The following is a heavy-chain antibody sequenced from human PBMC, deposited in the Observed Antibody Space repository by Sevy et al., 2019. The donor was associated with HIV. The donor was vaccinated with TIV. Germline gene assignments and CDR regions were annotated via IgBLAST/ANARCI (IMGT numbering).Heavy chain of an antibody. V-gene: IGHV3-30-3*01. CDR1: GFAFSTHA. J-gene: IGHJ4*02. D-gene: IGHD3-22*01. Sequence: GGSLRLSCAASGFAFSTHAMHWVRQAPGKGLEWVAVISYEGTETFYAASVEGRFTISRDNSKNMLSLQINSLRPEDTAVYYCAKDRTSYYDSSGPDFDYWGQGTLVTVSS. CDR2: ISYEGTET. CDR3: AKDRTSYYDSSGPDFDY.